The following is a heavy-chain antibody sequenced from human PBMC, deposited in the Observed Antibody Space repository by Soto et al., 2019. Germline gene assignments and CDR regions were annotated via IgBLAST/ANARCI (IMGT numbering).Heavy chain of an antibody. CDR3: ASSQAAAIPSQMENYYYYMDF. CDR1: GGSISSDY. V-gene: IGHV4-59*08. D-gene: IGHD6-13*01. CDR2: IYYSGST. J-gene: IGHJ6*03. Sequence: SETLSLTCTVSGGSISSDYWSWIRQPPGKGLEWIGYIYYSGSTNYNPSLKSRVTISVDTSKNQFSLKLSSVTAADTAVYYCASSQAAAIPSQMENYYYYMDFWGKGTTVTVSS.